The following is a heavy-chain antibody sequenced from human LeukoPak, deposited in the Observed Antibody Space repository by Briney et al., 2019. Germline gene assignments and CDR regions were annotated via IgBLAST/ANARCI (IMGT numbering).Heavy chain of an antibody. D-gene: IGHD4-17*01. CDR3: AKDPNGDYVGALDD. CDR2: IVGSGDGT. V-gene: IGHV3-23*01. CDR1: GLTFSNYA. Sequence: GGSLRLSCAASGLTFSNYAMTWVRQAPGKGLEWVSSIVGSGDGTNYADSVKGRFTISRDNSKNTLYLQMNSLRVEDAAVYYCAKDPNGDYVGALDDWGQGTMVTVSS. J-gene: IGHJ3*01.